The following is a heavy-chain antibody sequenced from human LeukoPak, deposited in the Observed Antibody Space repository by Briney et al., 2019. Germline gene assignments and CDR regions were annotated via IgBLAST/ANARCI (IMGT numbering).Heavy chain of an antibody. J-gene: IGHJ6*03. CDR2: ISYDGSNK. CDR1: GFTFSSYW. Sequence: GGSLRLSCAASGFTFSSYWMSWVRQAPGKGLEWVAVISYDGSNKYYADSVKGRFTISRDNSKNTLYLQMNSLRAEDTAVYYCARDYMDVWGKGTTVTVSS. CDR3: ARDYMDV. V-gene: IGHV3-30*03.